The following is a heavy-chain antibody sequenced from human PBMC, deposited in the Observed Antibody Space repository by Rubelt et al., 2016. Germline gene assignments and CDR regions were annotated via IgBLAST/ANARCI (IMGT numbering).Heavy chain of an antibody. CDR2: INHSGST. CDR3: ARGKEGLGVTMMDY. D-gene: IGHD3-22*01. CDR1: GGSFSGYY. V-gene: IGHV4-34*01. J-gene: IGHJ4*02. Sequence: QVQLQQWGAGLLKPSETLSLTCAVYGGSFSGYYWSWIRQPPGKGLEWIGEINHSGSTNYNPSLKSRVTIPVDTAKNQCSLKLSSVTAADTAVYYCARGKEGLGVTMMDYWGQGTLVTVSS.